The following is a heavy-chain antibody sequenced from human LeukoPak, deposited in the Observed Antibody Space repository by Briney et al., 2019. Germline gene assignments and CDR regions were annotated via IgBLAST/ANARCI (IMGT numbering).Heavy chain of an antibody. D-gene: IGHD2-2*01. Sequence: PGGSLRLSCAASGFTFSDHYMSWIRQAPGNGLEWVSYISSSGSTIYYADSVKGRFTISRDNAKNSLYLQMNSLRAEDTAVYYCAREYCSSTSCQDDYWGQGTLVTVSS. CDR3: AREYCSSTSCQDDY. CDR2: ISSSGSTI. V-gene: IGHV3-11*04. CDR1: GFTFSDHY. J-gene: IGHJ4*02.